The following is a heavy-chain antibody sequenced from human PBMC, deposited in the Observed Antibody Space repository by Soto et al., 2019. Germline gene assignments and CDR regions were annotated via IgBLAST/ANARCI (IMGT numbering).Heavy chain of an antibody. CDR1: GFSLSTSGVG. CDR2: LYWDDDK. J-gene: IGHJ4*02. CDR3: AHRLRGDLAFES. D-gene: IGHD4-17*01. V-gene: IGHV2-5*02. Sequence: QITLKESGPTLVKPTQTLTLTCTFSGFSLSTSGVGVGWIRQPPGKALEWLALLYWDDDKRYSPSLKSRLTITKDTSRNLVVLTVTNMDPVDTATYYFAHRLRGDLAFESWGQGALVTVSS.